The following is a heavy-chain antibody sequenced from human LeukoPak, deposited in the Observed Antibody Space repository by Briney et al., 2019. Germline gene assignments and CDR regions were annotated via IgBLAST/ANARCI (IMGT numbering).Heavy chain of an antibody. CDR2: ISTSGST. D-gene: IGHD2-15*01. J-gene: IGHJ4*02. CDR3: ARGAALAIDY. Sequence: SETLSLTCSVSGGSVTSGSYYWSWIRQPAGKGLEWIGRISTSGSTNYNPSLKSRVTMSLDTSQNQFSLKLNSLTAADTAVYYCARGAALAIDYWGQGALVTVSS. V-gene: IGHV4-61*02. CDR1: GGSVTSGSYY.